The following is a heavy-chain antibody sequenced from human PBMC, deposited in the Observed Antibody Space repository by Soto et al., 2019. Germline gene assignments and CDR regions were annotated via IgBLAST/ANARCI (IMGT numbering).Heavy chain of an antibody. Sequence: DSVKVSCKASGYTFTGYYMHWVRQAPGQGLEWMGWINPNSGGTNYAQKFQGRVTMTRDTSISTAYMELSRLRSDDTAVYYCARDLDYYDSSGTFDYWGQRTLVTVS. CDR3: ARDLDYYDSSGTFDY. J-gene: IGHJ4*02. CDR2: INPNSGGT. CDR1: GYTFTGYY. V-gene: IGHV1-2*02. D-gene: IGHD3-22*01.